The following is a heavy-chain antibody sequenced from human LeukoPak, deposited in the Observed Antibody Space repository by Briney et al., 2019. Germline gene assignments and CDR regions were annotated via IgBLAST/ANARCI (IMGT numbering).Heavy chain of an antibody. Sequence: GGSLRLSCAASGFTFSSYSMNWVRQAPGKGLEWVSSISSSSSYIYYADSVKGRFTISRDNAKNSLYLQMNSLRAEDTAVYYCAREKSSGSYYGSLAFDIWGQGTMVTVSS. CDR2: ISSSSSYI. V-gene: IGHV3-21*01. CDR3: AREKSSGSYYGSLAFDI. D-gene: IGHD1-26*01. J-gene: IGHJ3*02. CDR1: GFTFSSYS.